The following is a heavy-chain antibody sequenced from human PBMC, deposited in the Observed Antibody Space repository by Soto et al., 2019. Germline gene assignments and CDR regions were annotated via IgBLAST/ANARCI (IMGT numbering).Heavy chain of an antibody. V-gene: IGHV1-18*04. J-gene: IGHJ4*02. Sequence: ASVKVSCKASGDTIIIYYLHWTRQAPGQGLEWMGWVSAYNGNTTYEQKLQGRVTLTTDTSTSTAYMELRSLRSDDTVVYFCARGGQWDFLSDYWGQGTLVTVSS. CDR2: VSAYNGNT. D-gene: IGHD1-26*01. CDR1: GDTIIIYY. CDR3: ARGGQWDFLSDY.